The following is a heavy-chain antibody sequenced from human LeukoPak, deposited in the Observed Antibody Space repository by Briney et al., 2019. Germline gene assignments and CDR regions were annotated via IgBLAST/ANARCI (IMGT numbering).Heavy chain of an antibody. Sequence: SETLSLTCAVYGGSFSGYYWSWIRQPPGKGLEWIGEINHSGSTNYNPSLKSRVTMSVDTSKNQFSLKLSSVTAADTAVYYCARSRVYDSSGYYPLYYYYYYMDVWGKGTTVTISS. CDR1: GGSFSGYY. CDR3: ARSRVYDSSGYYPLYYYYYYMDV. V-gene: IGHV4-34*01. D-gene: IGHD3-22*01. CDR2: INHSGST. J-gene: IGHJ6*03.